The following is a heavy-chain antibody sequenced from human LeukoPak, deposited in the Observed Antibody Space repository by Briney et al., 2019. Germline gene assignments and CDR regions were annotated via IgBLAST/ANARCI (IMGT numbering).Heavy chain of an antibody. Sequence: GGSLRLSCAASGFTFSSYGMHWVRQAPGKGLEWVAVISYDGSNKYYADSVKGRFTISRDNSKNTLYLQMNSLRAEDTAVYYCARDRTVTTFGIAYYYGMDVWGQGTTVTVSS. D-gene: IGHD4-17*01. CDR1: GFTFSSYG. V-gene: IGHV3-30*03. CDR2: ISYDGSNK. CDR3: ARDRTVTTFGIAYYYGMDV. J-gene: IGHJ6*02.